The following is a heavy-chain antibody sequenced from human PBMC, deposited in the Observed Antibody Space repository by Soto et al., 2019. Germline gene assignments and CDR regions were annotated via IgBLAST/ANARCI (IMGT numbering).Heavy chain of an antibody. CDR3: AGLDYSCSSKVEEF. D-gene: IGHD6-6*01. Sequence: EVQLVESGGGLVRPGESLKLSCAASGFTFSGFSMHWVRQAPGKGLEWVGRIRSRANSYATAYAASGKGRFTVSRDDSQDTAYLQLNSLEADDTAVYFCAGLDYSCSSKVEEFWGQGTLVSGSS. CDR1: GFTFSGFS. CDR2: IRSRANSYAT. V-gene: IGHV3-73*02. J-gene: IGHJ4*02.